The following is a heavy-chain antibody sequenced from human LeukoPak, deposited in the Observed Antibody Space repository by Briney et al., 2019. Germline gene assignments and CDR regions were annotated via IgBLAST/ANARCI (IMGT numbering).Heavy chain of an antibody. CDR1: GYSFTSYW. J-gene: IGHJ4*02. V-gene: IGHV5-51*01. D-gene: IGHD3-22*01. Sequence: GESLKISCKGSGYSFTSYWIGWVRQMPGKGLEWMGIIYPGDSDTRYSPSFQGQVTISADKSISTAYLQWSSLKASDTAMYYCARPKTYYYDSSGYYYAYYFDYWGQGTLVTVSS. CDR2: IYPGDSDT. CDR3: ARPKTYYYDSSGYYYAYYFDY.